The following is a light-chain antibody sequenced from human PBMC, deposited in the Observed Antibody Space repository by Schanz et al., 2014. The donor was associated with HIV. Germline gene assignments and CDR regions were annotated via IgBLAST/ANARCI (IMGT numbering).Light chain of an antibody. CDR2: AAS. CDR1: QSISSY. V-gene: IGKV1-39*01. CDR3: QQYNDNSSI. Sequence: DIQMTQSPSSLSASVGDRVTITCRASQSISSYLNWYQQKPGKAPKLLIYAASSLQSGVPSRFSGSGSGTDFTLTISSLQPEDFATYYCQQYNDNSSIFGQGTKLEFK. J-gene: IGKJ2*01.